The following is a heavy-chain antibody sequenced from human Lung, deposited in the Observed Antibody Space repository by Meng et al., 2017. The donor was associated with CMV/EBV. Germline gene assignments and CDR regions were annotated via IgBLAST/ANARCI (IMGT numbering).Heavy chain of an antibody. D-gene: IGHD4-17*01. CDR1: GFTFSHFA. CDR2: ISYDAKNK. V-gene: IGHV3-30*04. J-gene: IGHJ5*02. CDR3: ARAVGRGTWYGNWLDP. Sequence: GFTFSHFAILWVRQAPGKGLEWVAVISYDAKNKYYTDSVKGRFTLSRDNSKNTVNLQMNSLRVEDTAVYYCARAVGRGTWYGNWLDPWGQGTLVTVSS.